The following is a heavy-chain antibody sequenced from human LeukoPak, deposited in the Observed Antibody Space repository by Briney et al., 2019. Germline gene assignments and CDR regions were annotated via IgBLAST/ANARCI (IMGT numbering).Heavy chain of an antibody. Sequence: SETLSLTCTVSGGSISSSSYYWGWIRQPPGKGLEWIGSIYYSGSTYYNPSLKSRVTISVDTSKNQFSLKLSSVTAADTAVYYCARWGWHAFDIWGQGTMVTVSS. CDR3: ARWGWHAFDI. V-gene: IGHV4-39*01. CDR2: IYYSGST. D-gene: IGHD3-16*01. CDR1: GGSISSSSYY. J-gene: IGHJ3*02.